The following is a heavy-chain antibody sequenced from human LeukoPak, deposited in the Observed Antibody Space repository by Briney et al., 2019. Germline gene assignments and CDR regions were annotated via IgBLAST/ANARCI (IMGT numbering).Heavy chain of an antibody. CDR2: IVGSGGST. CDR1: GFTFSNYA. CDR3: SKWGGYDVLTGYYDSDF. Sequence: GGSLRLSCAASGFTFSNYAMSWVRQAPGKGLEWVSAIVGSGGSTYYADSVKGRFSISRGNSKNTLFLQMNSLRVEDTALYYCSKWGGYDVLTGYYDSDFWGQGTLVTVSS. J-gene: IGHJ4*02. V-gene: IGHV3-23*01. D-gene: IGHD3-9*01.